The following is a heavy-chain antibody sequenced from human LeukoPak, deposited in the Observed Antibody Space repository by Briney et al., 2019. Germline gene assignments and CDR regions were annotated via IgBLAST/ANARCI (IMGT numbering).Heavy chain of an antibody. V-gene: IGHV3-7*01. Sequence: AGGSLRLSCAASGFSFRNYWMGWVRQAPGKGLEWVANTKPDGSAEYYADSVRGRFTASRDNANNLLYLQVNRLRAEDTAVYYCARDGGLHTNFDYWGQGTLLTVSS. CDR3: ARDGGLHTNFDY. CDR1: GFSFRNYW. CDR2: TKPDGSAE. J-gene: IGHJ4*02. D-gene: IGHD2-15*01.